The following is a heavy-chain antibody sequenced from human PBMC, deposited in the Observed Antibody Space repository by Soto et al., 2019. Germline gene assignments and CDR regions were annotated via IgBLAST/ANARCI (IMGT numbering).Heavy chain of an antibody. CDR2: TYYRSKWYN. V-gene: IGHV6-1*01. CDR1: GDSVSSKGAT. J-gene: IGHJ3*02. D-gene: IGHD6-13*01. Sequence: SQTLSLTCAISGDSVSSKGATWNWIRQSPSRGLEWLGRTYYRSKWYNDYAVSVKSRITINPDTSANQFSLQLNSMTPEDTAVYYCERAGETAAGTAAFDIWGQGTMVTVSS. CDR3: ERAGETAAGTAAFDI.